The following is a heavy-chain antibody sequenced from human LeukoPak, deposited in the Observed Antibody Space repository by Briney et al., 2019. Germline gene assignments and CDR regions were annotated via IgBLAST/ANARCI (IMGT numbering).Heavy chain of an antibody. Sequence: PSETLSLTCTVSGVSVSSSDYYWGWIRQPPGKGLEWIGSIYYNGNTYYNPSLQSRVTISVDTSKNQFSLKLSSVTAADTAVYYCAKTYRARGYTYGYFDYWGQGTLVTVSS. CDR3: AKTYRARGYTYGYFDY. J-gene: IGHJ4*02. CDR1: GVSVSSSDYY. CDR2: IYYNGNT. D-gene: IGHD5-18*01. V-gene: IGHV4-39*01.